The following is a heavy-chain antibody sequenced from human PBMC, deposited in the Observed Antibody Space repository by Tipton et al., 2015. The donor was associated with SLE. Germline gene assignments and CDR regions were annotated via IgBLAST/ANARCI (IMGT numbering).Heavy chain of an antibody. V-gene: IGHV4-59*01. D-gene: IGHD5-18*01. Sequence: TLSLTCSVSGASISSYYWSWIRQPPGKGLEWIGYIYYSGSTNYNPSLKSRVTMSVDTSKNQFSLKLSSVTAADTAAYYCARAAGSSFGYNYYYMDDWGKGTTVTVSS. CDR3: ARAAGSSFGYNYYYMDD. CDR2: IYYSGST. CDR1: GASISSYY. J-gene: IGHJ6*03.